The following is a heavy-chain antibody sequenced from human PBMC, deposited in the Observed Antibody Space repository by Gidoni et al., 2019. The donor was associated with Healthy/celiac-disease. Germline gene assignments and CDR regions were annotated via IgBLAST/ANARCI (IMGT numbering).Heavy chain of an antibody. CDR3: ASSLITFGGVIEN. Sequence: QVQLVQSGAEVKKPGASVKVSCKASGYTFTSYYMHWVRQAPGQGLEWMGIINPSGGSTSYAQKFQGRVTMTRDTSTSTVYMELSSLRSEDTAVYYCASSLITFGGVIENWGQGTLVTVSS. J-gene: IGHJ4*02. CDR1: GYTFTSYY. CDR2: INPSGGST. V-gene: IGHV1-46*03. D-gene: IGHD3-16*02.